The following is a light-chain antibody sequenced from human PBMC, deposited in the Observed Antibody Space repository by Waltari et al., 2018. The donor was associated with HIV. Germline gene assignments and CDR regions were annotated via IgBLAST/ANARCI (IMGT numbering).Light chain of an antibody. CDR3: QQRHSFPPT. J-gene: IGKJ4*01. CDR1: QHIEHF. CDR2: DAS. Sequence: EIVLTQSPATLSLSPGERATLSCRASQHIEHFLVWYQQKPGQAPRLVVYDASKRASGVPTRFTGSWSGTDFTLTIDNLEPEDFALYFCQQRHSFPPTFGGGSKVE. V-gene: IGKV3-11*01.